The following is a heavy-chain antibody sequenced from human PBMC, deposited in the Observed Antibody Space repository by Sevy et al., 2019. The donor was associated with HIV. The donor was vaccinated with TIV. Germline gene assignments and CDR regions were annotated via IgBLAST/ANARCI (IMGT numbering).Heavy chain of an antibody. J-gene: IGHJ5*02. CDR1: GWSFSGYY. Sequence: SETLSLICAVYGWSFSGYYWNWIRQSPGKGLEWIGEINHSGSTHYNPSLKSRVTISVDTSKNQFSLRLNSVTAADTAVYYCARAPPVVVVPGAPSWFDPWGQGTLVTVSS. D-gene: IGHD2-2*01. V-gene: IGHV4-34*01. CDR2: INHSGST. CDR3: ARAPPVVVVPGAPSWFDP.